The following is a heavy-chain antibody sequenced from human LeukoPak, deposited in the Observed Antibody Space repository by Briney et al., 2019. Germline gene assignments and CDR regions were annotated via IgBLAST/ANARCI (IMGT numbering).Heavy chain of an antibody. D-gene: IGHD3-16*01. CDR1: GGSISSYY. CDR2: IYYSGST. CDR3: ARRPPYVSFDY. Sequence: SETLSLTCTVSGGSISSYYWSWIRQPPGKGLEWIGYIYYSGSTNYNPSLKSRVTISVDTSKNQFSLKLSSVTAADTAVYYCARRPPYVSFDYWGQGTLVTVSS. J-gene: IGHJ4*02. V-gene: IGHV4-59*08.